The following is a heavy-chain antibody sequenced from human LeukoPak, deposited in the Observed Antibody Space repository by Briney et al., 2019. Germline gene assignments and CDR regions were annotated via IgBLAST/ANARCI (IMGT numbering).Heavy chain of an antibody. V-gene: IGHV4-39*07. Sequence: SETLSLTCTVSGGSISSSGYYWGWIRQPPGKGLEWIGNIYYSGSTYYSPSLKRRVTISVDTSKNQFSLRLTSVTAADTAVYYCARGYYNPDYWGQGTLVTVSS. CDR3: ARGYYNPDY. CDR1: GGSISSSGYY. J-gene: IGHJ4*02. D-gene: IGHD5-24*01. CDR2: IYYSGST.